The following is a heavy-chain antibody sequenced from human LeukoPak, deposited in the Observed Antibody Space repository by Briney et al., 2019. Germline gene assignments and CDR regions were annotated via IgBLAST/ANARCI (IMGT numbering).Heavy chain of an antibody. CDR1: DGSFTGYY. V-gene: IGHV4-34*01. J-gene: IGHJ3*02. D-gene: IGHD3-10*01. Sequence: SETLSLTCAVYDGSFTGYYWNWIRQSPEKGLEWIGEMNHSGSSNYNPSLKSRGTISVDTSKNQFSLRLNSVTAADMAVYYCARRNYYGSGNGFDMWGQGTMVTVSS. CDR2: MNHSGSS. CDR3: ARRNYYGSGNGFDM.